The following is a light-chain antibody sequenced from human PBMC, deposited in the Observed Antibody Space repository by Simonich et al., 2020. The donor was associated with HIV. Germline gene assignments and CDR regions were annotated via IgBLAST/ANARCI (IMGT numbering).Light chain of an antibody. Sequence: DVVMTQSPLSLPVTLGQPASISCRSSQSLVYSDGNTYLNWFQQRQGQSPRRLIYKVSNRDSGVPDRFSGSGSGTDFTLKISRVEAEDVGVYSCMQGTHWPRTFGQGTKVEIK. J-gene: IGKJ1*01. CDR2: KVS. CDR1: QSLVYSDGNTY. CDR3: MQGTHWPRT. V-gene: IGKV2-30*01.